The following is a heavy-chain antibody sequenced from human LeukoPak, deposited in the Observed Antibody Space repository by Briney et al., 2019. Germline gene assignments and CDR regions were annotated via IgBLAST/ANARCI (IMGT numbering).Heavy chain of an antibody. V-gene: IGHV5-51*01. Sequence: KRGESLKISCQDSGYKFTNYWIGWVRQMPGKGLEWMGIIFLSDSDTRYSPSFQGQVTISADKSISTAYLQWSSLKASDTAMYYCARRVDSGKAFDYWGQGTLVTVSS. CDR3: ARRVDSGKAFDY. J-gene: IGHJ4*02. CDR1: GYKFTNYW. CDR2: IFLSDSDT. D-gene: IGHD1-26*01.